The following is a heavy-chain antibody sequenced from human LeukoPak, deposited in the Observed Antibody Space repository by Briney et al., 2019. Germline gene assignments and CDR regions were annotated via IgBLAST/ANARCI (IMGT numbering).Heavy chain of an antibody. CDR2: INTDGTDT. CDR1: GFSFSNTW. CDR3: AKDLHYHAADY. Sequence: GGSLRLSCAASGFSFSNTWMHWVRQAPGKGLMWVSRINTDGTDTTYADSVKGRFTISRDNAKNTLYLQMNSLRVEDTAVYYCAKDLHYHAADYWGQGILVTVSS. J-gene: IGHJ4*02. D-gene: IGHD3-10*01. V-gene: IGHV3-74*01.